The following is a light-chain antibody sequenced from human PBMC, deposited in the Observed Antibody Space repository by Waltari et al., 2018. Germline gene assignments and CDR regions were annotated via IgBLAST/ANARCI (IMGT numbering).Light chain of an antibody. CDR1: QRVLSSSNNKNY. Sequence: DFVMTQSPDSLAVSLGERATINCKSSQRVLSSSNNKNYLAWFQKKAGQPPKLFITWASTRQSGVPDRFSGSGSGTDFTLTISSLQAEDVAVYYCQQYYAAPLTFGGGTKVEIK. CDR2: WAS. V-gene: IGKV4-1*01. CDR3: QQYYAAPLT. J-gene: IGKJ4*01.